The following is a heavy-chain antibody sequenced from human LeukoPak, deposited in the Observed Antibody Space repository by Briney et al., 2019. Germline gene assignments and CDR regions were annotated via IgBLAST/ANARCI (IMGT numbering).Heavy chain of an antibody. Sequence: GGSLRLSCADSVFTFSRYWLHWVPQTPGRGLVWGSCISADGSVTRYADSVKGRFTISRDNTKSTLYLQMHSLRAEDTAVYYCATAGGDGSRMGFDPWGQGTLVTVSS. D-gene: IGHD2-15*01. CDR1: VFTFSRYW. V-gene: IGHV3-74*01. CDR3: ATAGGDGSRMGFDP. J-gene: IGHJ5*02. CDR2: ISADGSVT.